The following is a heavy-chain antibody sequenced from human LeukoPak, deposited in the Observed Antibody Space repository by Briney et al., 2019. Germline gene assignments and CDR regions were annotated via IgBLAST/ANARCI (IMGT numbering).Heavy chain of an antibody. CDR3: ARVPVGFGDRYFDY. CDR2: INPSGGST. D-gene: IGHD3-10*01. Sequence: ASVTVSCKASGYTFTGYYMHWVRQAPGRGLEWMGIINPSGGSTSYAQKFQGRVTMTRDTSTSTVYMELSSLRSEDTAVYYCARVPVGFGDRYFDYWGQGTLVTVSS. J-gene: IGHJ4*02. V-gene: IGHV1-46*01. CDR1: GYTFTGYY.